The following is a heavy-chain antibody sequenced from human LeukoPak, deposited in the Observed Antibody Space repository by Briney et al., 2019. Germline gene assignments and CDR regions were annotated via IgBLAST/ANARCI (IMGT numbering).Heavy chain of an antibody. V-gene: IGHV4-39*07. CDR1: GGSISSYY. Sequence: SETLSLTCTVSGGSISSYYWGWIRQPPGKGLEWIGSIYYSGSTYYNPSLKSRVTISVDTSKNQFSLKLSSVTAADTAVYYCARDPPSYSSSWYYYYGMDVWGQGTTVTVSS. CDR2: IYYSGST. CDR3: ARDPPSYSSSWYYYYGMDV. D-gene: IGHD6-13*01. J-gene: IGHJ6*02.